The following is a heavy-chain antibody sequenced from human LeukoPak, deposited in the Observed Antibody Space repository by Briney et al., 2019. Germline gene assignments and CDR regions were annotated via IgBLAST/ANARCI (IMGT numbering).Heavy chain of an antibody. CDR1: GFTFSSYS. J-gene: IGHJ6*02. CDR2: ISSSSSYI. D-gene: IGHD2-2*01. CDR3: ARSEYCSSTSCSPYGMDV. Sequence: GGSLRLSCAASGFTFSSYSMNWVRQAPGKGLEWVSSISSSSSYIYYADSVKGRFTISRDNAKNSLYLQMKSLRAEDTAVYYCARSEYCSSTSCSPYGMDVWGQGTTVTVSS. V-gene: IGHV3-21*04.